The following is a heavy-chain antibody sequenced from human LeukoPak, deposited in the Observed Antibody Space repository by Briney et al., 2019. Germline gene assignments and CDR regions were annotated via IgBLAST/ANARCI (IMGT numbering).Heavy chain of an antibody. CDR2: IYTSGST. J-gene: IGHJ2*01. V-gene: IGHV4-4*07. Sequence: SETLSLTCTVSGGSISSYYWSWIRQPAGKGLEWIGRIYTSGSTNYNPSLKSRVTMSVDTSKNQFSLKLSSVTAADTAVYYCARSYYDSSGYYGYFDLWGRDTLVTVSS. CDR1: GGSISSYY. D-gene: IGHD3-22*01. CDR3: ARSYYDSSGYYGYFDL.